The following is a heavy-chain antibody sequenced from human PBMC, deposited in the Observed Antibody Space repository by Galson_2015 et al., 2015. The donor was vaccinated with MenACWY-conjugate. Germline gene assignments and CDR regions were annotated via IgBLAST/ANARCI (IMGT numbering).Heavy chain of an antibody. CDR3: AKDSGGSDYYFDY. J-gene: IGHJ4*02. D-gene: IGHD1-26*01. CDR2: IRYDGSDE. V-gene: IGHV3-30*02. Sequence: SLRLSCAASGFAFSSKGMHWVRQAPGKGLEWVAFIRYDGSDEYSTDSVKGRFTISRDNSKSTLYLRINNLRAEDTAVYYCAKDSGGSDYYFDYWGQGTLVTVSS. CDR1: GFAFSSKG.